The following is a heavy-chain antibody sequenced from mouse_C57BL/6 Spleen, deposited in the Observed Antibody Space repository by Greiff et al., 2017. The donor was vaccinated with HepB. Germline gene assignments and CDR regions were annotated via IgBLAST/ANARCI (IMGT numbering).Heavy chain of an antibody. Sequence: VQLQESGAELARPGASVKMSCKASGYTFTSYTMHWVKQRPGQGLEWIGYINPSSGYTKYNQKFKDKATLTADKSSSTAYMQLSSLTSEDSAVYYCARSFYDYDGSWFAYWGQGTLVTVSA. CDR3: ARSFYDYDGSWFAY. J-gene: IGHJ3*01. CDR2: INPSSGYT. CDR1: GYTFTSYT. V-gene: IGHV1-4*01. D-gene: IGHD2-4*01.